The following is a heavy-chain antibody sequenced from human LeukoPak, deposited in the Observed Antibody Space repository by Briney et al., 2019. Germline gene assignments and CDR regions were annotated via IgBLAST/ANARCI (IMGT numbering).Heavy chain of an antibody. V-gene: IGHV3-23*01. CDR1: GFTFNSYA. Sequence: GGSLRLSCAASGFTFNSYAMSWVRQAPGKGLEWVSAISGGGGGTYHADSVKGRFTISRDNSKNTLYLQMNSLRAEDTAVYYCARDRGYYYDSSGYYYFDYWGQGTLVTVSS. J-gene: IGHJ4*02. CDR3: ARDRGYYYDSSGYYYFDY. D-gene: IGHD3-22*01. CDR2: ISGGGGGT.